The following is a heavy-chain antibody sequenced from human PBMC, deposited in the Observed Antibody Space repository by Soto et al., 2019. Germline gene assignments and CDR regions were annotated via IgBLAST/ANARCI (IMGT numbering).Heavy chain of an antibody. D-gene: IGHD6-13*01. J-gene: IGHJ6*04. CDR2: IIPILGIA. V-gene: IGHV1-69*04. CDR1: GGTFSSYT. CDR3: ARDGYKVAAAGTGPSYV. Sequence: GASVKVSCKASGGTFSSYTISWVRQAPGQGLEWMGRIIPILGIANYAQKFQGRVTITADKSTSTAYMELSSLRSEDTAVYYCARDGYKVAAAGTGPSYVWGKGTTVTVSS.